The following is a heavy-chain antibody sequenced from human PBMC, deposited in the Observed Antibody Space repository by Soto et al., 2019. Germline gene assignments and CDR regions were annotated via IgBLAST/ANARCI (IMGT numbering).Heavy chain of an antibody. Sequence: ASVKVSYKAAGGTFSSYAISWVRQAPGQGLEWMGGIIPIFGTANYAQKFQGRVTITADESTSTAYMELSSLRSEDTAVYYCARAYCGGDCYSPGYYYGMDVWGQGTTVTVSS. D-gene: IGHD2-21*02. CDR2: IIPIFGTA. J-gene: IGHJ6*02. CDR3: ARAYCGGDCYSPGYYYGMDV. CDR1: GGTFSSYA. V-gene: IGHV1-69*13.